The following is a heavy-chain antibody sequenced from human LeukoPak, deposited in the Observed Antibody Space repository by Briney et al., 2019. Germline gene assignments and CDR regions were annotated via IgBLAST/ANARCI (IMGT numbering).Heavy chain of an antibody. CDR3: ARDSSGWGYYFDY. CDR2: ISSSSSYI. Sequence: PGGSLRLSCAASGFTFSSYSMNGVRQAPGKGLEWVSSISSSSSYIYYADSVKGRFTISRENAKNSLYLQMNSLRADDTAVYYCARDSSGWGYYFDYWGQGTLATVSS. D-gene: IGHD6-19*01. CDR1: GFTFSSYS. J-gene: IGHJ4*02. V-gene: IGHV3-21*01.